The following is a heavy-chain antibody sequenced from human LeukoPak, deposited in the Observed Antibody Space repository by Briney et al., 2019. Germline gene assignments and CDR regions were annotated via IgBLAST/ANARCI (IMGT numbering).Heavy chain of an antibody. V-gene: IGHV3-23*01. Sequence: PGGSLRLSCAASGFTFSSYAMSWVRQAPGKGLGWVSAISGSGGSTYYADSVKGRFTISRDNSKNTLYLQMNSLRAEDTAVYYCAKDTLHYGSSGYYSVDYYYGMDVWGQGTTVTVSS. D-gene: IGHD3-22*01. CDR2: ISGSGGST. CDR3: AKDTLHYGSSGYYSVDYYYGMDV. CDR1: GFTFSSYA. J-gene: IGHJ6*02.